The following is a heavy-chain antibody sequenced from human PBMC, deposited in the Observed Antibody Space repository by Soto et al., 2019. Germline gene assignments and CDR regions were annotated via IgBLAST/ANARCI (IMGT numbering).Heavy chain of an antibody. Sequence: EVQLLESGGGLVQPGGSLRLTCAASGFTFSSYGISWLRLSPGKGLEWVSVISGGGDTTYYTPSVKGRFTISRDDFRNTLYLQMNSLRTEDTAIYYCAKLRDFVVLPAGILDYWGPGTLVTVSS. CDR3: AKLRDFVVLPAGILDY. V-gene: IGHV3-23*01. J-gene: IGHJ4*02. D-gene: IGHD2-8*01. CDR2: ISGGGDTT. CDR1: GFTFSSYG.